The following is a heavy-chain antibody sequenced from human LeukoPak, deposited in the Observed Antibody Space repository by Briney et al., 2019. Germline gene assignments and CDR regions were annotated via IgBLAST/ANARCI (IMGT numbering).Heavy chain of an antibody. D-gene: IGHD1-26*01. CDR2: ISYDGNHK. Sequence: SXRLSCAASGFTFXSGMHWVRQAPGKGLGWVAVISYDGNHKYYGDSVKGRFTISRDNSRNTLYLQMDSLKTEDTAVYYCAKGELHFNTCSFDYWGQGTLVTVSS. V-gene: IGHV3-30*18. J-gene: IGHJ4*02. CDR1: GFTFXSG. CDR3: AKGELHFNTCSFDY.